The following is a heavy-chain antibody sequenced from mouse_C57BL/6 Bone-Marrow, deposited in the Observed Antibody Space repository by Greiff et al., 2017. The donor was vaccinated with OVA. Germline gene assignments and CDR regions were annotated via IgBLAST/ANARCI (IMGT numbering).Heavy chain of an antibody. CDR3: ARRGYYYGSPAWFAY. Sequence: VLLQQPGAELVKPGASVKMSCKASGYTFTRYWITWVKQRPGHGLAWIGDIYPGSGSSNYNEKFKIKAQLTVDTSSSTAYMQLSSLTSEDSAVYYCARRGYYYGSPAWFAYWGQGTLVTVSA. V-gene: IGHV1-55*01. J-gene: IGHJ3*01. CDR1: GYTFTRYW. D-gene: IGHD1-1*01. CDR2: IYPGSGSS.